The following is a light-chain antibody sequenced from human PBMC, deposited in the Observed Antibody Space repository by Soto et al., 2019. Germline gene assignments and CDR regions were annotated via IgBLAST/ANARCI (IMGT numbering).Light chain of an antibody. V-gene: IGKV1-9*01. CDR3: QQLKSYPLT. Sequence: DIQLTQSPSFLSASIGDRVTISCRATQAMSTYLSWYQQQPGKAPKLLIYSASTLQSGVPSRFSGSGSWTWFTRTISIQQHEDFATYSCQQLKSYPLTFGGGTKVESK. J-gene: IGKJ4*01. CDR1: QAMSTY. CDR2: SAS.